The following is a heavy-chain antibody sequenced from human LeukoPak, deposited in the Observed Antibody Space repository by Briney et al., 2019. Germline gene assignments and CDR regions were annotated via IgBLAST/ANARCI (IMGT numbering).Heavy chain of an antibody. D-gene: IGHD3-3*01. CDR2: MKQDGSEK. CDR3: ARDQRAYYDFWSGYFWFDP. CDR1: GFTFSSYW. Sequence: GGSLRLSCAASGFTFSSYWMSWVRQAPGKGLEWVANMKQDGSEKYYVDSVKGRFTISRDNAKNSLYLQMNSLRAEDTAVYYCARDQRAYYDFWSGYFWFDPWGQGTLVTVSS. J-gene: IGHJ5*02. V-gene: IGHV3-7*01.